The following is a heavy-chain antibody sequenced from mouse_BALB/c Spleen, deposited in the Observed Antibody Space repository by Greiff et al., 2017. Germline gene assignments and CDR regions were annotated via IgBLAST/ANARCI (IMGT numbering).Heavy chain of an antibody. CDR1: GFTFSSYT. J-gene: IGHJ4*01. CDR3: ARGAYYRYDGGAMDY. V-gene: IGHV5-12-2*01. Sequence: EVMLVESGGGLVQPGGSLKLSCAASGFTFSSYTMSWVRQTPEKRLEWVAYISNGGGSTYYPDTVKGRFTISRDNAKNTLYLQMSSLKSEDTAMYYCARGAYYRYDGGAMDYWGQGTSVTVSS. CDR2: ISNGGGST. D-gene: IGHD2-14*01.